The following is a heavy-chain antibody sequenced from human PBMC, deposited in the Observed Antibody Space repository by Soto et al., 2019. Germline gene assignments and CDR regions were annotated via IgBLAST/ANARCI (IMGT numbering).Heavy chain of an antibody. CDR2: IKPNSGGA. CDR1: GYTFNDYY. J-gene: IGHJ4*02. Sequence: QVRLVQSGAEVRKPGASVKVSCKASGYTFNDYYIHWVRQAPGQGLEWMGWIKPNSGGAKFAQKFQGRVTMTRDTSMNTAYMELSRLTYDDTALYYCAREPGEVFFDYWGQGTLVSVSS. V-gene: IGHV1-2*02. CDR3: AREPGEVFFDY. D-gene: IGHD3-16*01.